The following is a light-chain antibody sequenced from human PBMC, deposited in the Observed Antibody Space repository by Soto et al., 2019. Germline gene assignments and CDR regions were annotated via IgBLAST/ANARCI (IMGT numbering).Light chain of an antibody. CDR3: ASYAVSSVV. Sequence: QSELTQPPSASGSPGQSVTISCTGTSSDIGGYNYISWYQQQPGKAPKLMIYEVSKRPSGVPDRFSASKSGNTASLTVSGLQAEDEADYYCASYAVSSVVFGGGTKLTVL. V-gene: IGLV2-8*01. J-gene: IGLJ2*01. CDR2: EVS. CDR1: SSDIGGYNY.